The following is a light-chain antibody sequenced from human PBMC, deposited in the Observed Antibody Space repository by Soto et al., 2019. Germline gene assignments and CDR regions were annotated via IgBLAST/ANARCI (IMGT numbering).Light chain of an antibody. CDR1: RSVRSY. Sequence: EIVLTQSPATLSLSPGERATLSCRASRSVRSYLAWYQQKPGQAPRLLIYDASNRAAGIPARCSGSGSETDFTLTISNLEPEDFAVYYCQQRYAWPPITFGQGTRLEIQ. CDR2: DAS. CDR3: QQRYAWPPIT. V-gene: IGKV3-11*01. J-gene: IGKJ5*01.